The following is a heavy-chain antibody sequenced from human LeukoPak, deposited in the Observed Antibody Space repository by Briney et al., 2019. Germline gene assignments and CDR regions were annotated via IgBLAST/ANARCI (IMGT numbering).Heavy chain of an antibody. CDR1: GGSISPYY. Sequence: SETLSLTCTVSGGSISPYYWNWIRQPPGKGLEWIGYMYYSGSTKYNPSLKSRVTMSVDTSKNQFSLNLTSVTAADTAVYYCARGARYDFWSGYTLGAFDIWGQGTVVTVSS. V-gene: IGHV4-59*01. CDR2: MYYSGST. D-gene: IGHD3-3*01. J-gene: IGHJ3*02. CDR3: ARGARYDFWSGYTLGAFDI.